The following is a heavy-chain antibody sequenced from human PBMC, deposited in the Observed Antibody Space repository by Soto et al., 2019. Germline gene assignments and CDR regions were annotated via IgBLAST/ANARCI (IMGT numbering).Heavy chain of an antibody. J-gene: IGHJ6*02. V-gene: IGHV1-69*12. D-gene: IGHD3-10*01. CDR2: IIPMFGTA. Sequence: QVQLVQSGAAVKKPGSSVKVSCKASGGTFSSYAISWVRQAPGQGLEWMGGIIPMFGTADYAQKFLGRVTITADESTSTAYMELSSLRSDDTAVYYCATMKGGSQYYYYGMDVWGQGTTVTVSS. CDR1: GGTFSSYA. CDR3: ATMKGGSQYYYYGMDV.